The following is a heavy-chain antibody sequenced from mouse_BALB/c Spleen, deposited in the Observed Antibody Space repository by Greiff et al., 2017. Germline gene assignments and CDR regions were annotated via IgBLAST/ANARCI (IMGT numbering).Heavy chain of an antibody. CDR3: ARRDDYPIYAMDY. D-gene: IGHD2-4*01. Sequence: QVTLKESGPGILQPSQTLSLTCSFSGFSLSTSGMGVSWIRQPSGKGLEWLAHIYWDDDKRYNPSLKSRLTISKDTSSNQVFLKITSVDTADTATYYCARRDDYPIYAMDYWGQGTSVTVSS. CDR1: GFSLSTSGMG. J-gene: IGHJ4*01. V-gene: IGHV8-12*01. CDR2: IYWDDDK.